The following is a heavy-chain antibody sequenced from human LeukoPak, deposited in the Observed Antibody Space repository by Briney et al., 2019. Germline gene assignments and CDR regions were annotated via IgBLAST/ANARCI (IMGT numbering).Heavy chain of an antibody. CDR3: ATVGIAAAGYWSDP. V-gene: IGHV1-24*01. D-gene: IGHD6-13*01. CDR1: GYTLTELS. CDR2: FDPEDGET. Sequence: ASVKVSCKVSGYTLTELSMHWVRQAPGKGLEWMGGFDPEDGETIYAQKFQGRVTMTEDTSTDTAYMELSSLRSEDTAVYYCATVGIAAAGYWSDPWGQGTLVTVSS. J-gene: IGHJ5*02.